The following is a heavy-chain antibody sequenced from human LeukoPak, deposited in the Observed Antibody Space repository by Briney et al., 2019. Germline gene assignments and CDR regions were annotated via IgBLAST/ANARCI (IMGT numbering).Heavy chain of an antibody. Sequence: ASVKVSCEASRSTFTSYDINWVRQATGQGLEWMGWMNPNSGHTGYAQKFQGRVTMTRNTSVSTAYMELSSLTSEDTAVYYCTRNTAGARYFQRWGQGTLVTVSS. CDR2: MNPNSGHT. V-gene: IGHV1-8*01. CDR1: RSTFTSYD. CDR3: TRNTAGARYFQR. D-gene: IGHD5-18*01. J-gene: IGHJ1*01.